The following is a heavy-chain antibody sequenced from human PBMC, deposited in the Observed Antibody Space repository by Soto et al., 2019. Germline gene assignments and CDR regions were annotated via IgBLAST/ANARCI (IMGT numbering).Heavy chain of an antibody. J-gene: IGHJ4*02. CDR1: GFTFSSHG. V-gene: IGHV3-30*18. CDR2: ISHDGTRK. CDR3: AKVTSY. Sequence: QVQLVESGGGVVQPGTSLRLSCAAFGFTFSSHGLHWVRQDPGNGLEWLAVISHDGTRKYYAESVKGRLTISSDNSKNTVDLQIDSLRPEDTAGYFCAKVTSYLGQGILVNVA.